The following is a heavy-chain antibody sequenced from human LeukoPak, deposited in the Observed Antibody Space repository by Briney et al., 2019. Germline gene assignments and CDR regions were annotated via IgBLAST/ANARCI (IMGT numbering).Heavy chain of an antibody. V-gene: IGHV1-69*05. CDR2: IIPIFGTA. D-gene: IGHD3-10*01. J-gene: IGHJ5*02. Sequence: SVKVSCKASGGTFSSYAISWVRQAPGQGLEWMGGIIPIFGTANYAQKFQGRVTITTDESTSTAYMELSSLRSEDTAVYYCARDSPGGPSWFGPWGQGTLVTVSS. CDR1: GGTFSSYA. CDR3: ARDSPGGPSWFGP.